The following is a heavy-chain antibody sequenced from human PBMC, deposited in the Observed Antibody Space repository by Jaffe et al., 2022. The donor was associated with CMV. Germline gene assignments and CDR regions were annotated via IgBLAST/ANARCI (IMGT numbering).Heavy chain of an antibody. V-gene: IGHV3-49*04. J-gene: IGHJ4*02. CDR3: TRDNRARVTVDLFDY. Sequence: EVQLVESGGGLVQPGQSLRLSCTGSGFMFGDYVMSWVRQAPGKGLEWVGFIRSNAYGGTTEYAASVKGRFSISRDDSKSIAYLQMNSLNTEDTAVYYCTRDNRARVTVDLFDYWGQGILVTVSS. CDR2: IRSNAYGGTT. D-gene: IGHD1-20*01. CDR1: GFMFGDYV.